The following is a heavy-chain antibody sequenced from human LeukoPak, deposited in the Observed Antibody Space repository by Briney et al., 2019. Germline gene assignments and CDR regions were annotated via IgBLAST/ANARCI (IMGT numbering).Heavy chain of an antibody. Sequence: PSETLSLTCTVSGGSLSSYYWNWIRQPPGKGLEWIGHIYYSGNTNYNPSLKSRVTISVDTSKNQFSLKLTSVTPADTAVYFCAGDSYGTNYWGQGTLVTVSS. D-gene: IGHD5-18*01. J-gene: IGHJ4*02. CDR2: IYYSGNT. CDR1: GGSLSSYY. CDR3: AGDSYGTNY. V-gene: IGHV4-59*01.